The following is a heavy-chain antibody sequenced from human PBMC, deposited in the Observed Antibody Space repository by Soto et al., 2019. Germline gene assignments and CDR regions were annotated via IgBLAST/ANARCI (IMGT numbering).Heavy chain of an antibody. Sequence: PSETLSLTCTVSGGSISSYYWSWIRQPPGKGLEWIGYIYYSGSTNYNPSLKSRVTISVDTSKNQFSLKLSSVTAADTAVYYCARRVPLRYSSGRNYYYYYYMDVWGKGTTVTVSS. CDR3: ARRVPLRYSSGRNYYYYYYMDV. J-gene: IGHJ6*03. CDR2: IYYSGST. CDR1: GGSISSYY. D-gene: IGHD6-19*01. V-gene: IGHV4-59*01.